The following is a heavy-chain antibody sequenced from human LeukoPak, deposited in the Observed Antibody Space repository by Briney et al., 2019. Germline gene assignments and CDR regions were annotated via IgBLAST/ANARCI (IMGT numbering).Heavy chain of an antibody. CDR2: ISGSRNYK. V-gene: IGHV3-21*01. D-gene: IGHD6-13*01. J-gene: IGHJ6*03. Sequence: GGSLRLSCAASGFTFSSYNMNWVRQAPGKGLEWVSFISGSRNYKYYAGSVKGRFTISRDNAKNSLYLQMNSLTVEDTAVYFCVRERSSSWGILGDFYMDIWGKGTTVIVSS. CDR3: VRERSSSWGILGDFYMDI. CDR1: GFTFSSYN.